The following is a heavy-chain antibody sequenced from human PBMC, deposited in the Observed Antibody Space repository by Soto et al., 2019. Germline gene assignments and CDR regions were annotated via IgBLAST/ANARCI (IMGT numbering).Heavy chain of an antibody. CDR2: IDYSGST. D-gene: IGHD3-16*01. V-gene: IGHV4-39*01. Sequence: QLQLQESGPGLVTPSETLALTCTVSGGSISSSSYHWGWIRQPPGGGLEWIGTIDYSGSTYYNPSLMSRVTISEDTSKNQFSLKLSSVTAADTAVYFCARRKNIGGGDFGYWGQGTLVTVSS. J-gene: IGHJ4*02. CDR1: GGSISSSSYH. CDR3: ARRKNIGGGDFGY.